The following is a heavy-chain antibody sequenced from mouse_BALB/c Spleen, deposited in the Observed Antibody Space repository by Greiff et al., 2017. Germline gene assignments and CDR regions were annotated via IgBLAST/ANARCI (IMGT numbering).Heavy chain of an antibody. D-gene: IGHD1-1*01. Sequence: EVQVVESGGGLVQPGGSLKLSCAASGFTFSSYAMSWVRQTPEKRLEWVASISSGGSTYYPDSVKGRFTISRDNARNILYLQMSSLRSEDTAMYYCARAFYGSSYGFAYWGQGTLVTVSA. CDR2: ISSGGST. J-gene: IGHJ3*01. CDR1: GFTFSSYA. CDR3: ARAFYGSSYGFAY. V-gene: IGHV5-6-5*01.